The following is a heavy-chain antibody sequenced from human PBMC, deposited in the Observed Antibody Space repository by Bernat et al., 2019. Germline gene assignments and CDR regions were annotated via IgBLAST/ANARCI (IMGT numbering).Heavy chain of an antibody. V-gene: IGHV3-73*02. CDR1: GFTFSGSA. CDR3: TRLDSDGYFFDY. D-gene: IGHD3-22*01. J-gene: IGHJ4*02. Sequence: EVQLVESGGGLVQPGGSLKVSCAASGFTFSGSAMHWVRQASGKGLEWVGCIRSKANNYATAYAASVKGRFTISRDDSKNTAYLQMNSLETEDTAVYYCTRLDSDGYFFDYWGQGTLVTVSS. CDR2: IRSKANNYAT.